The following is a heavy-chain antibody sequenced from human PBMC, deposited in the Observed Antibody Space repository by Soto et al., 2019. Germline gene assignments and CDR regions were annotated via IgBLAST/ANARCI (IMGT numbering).Heavy chain of an antibody. Sequence: QLQLQESGPGLVKPSETLSLTCTVSGGSISSSSYYWGWIRQPPGKGLEWIGSIYYSGSTYYNPSLKRRVTISVDTSKNQFSLKLSSVTAADTAVYYCARQEGYSSSWYFGYWGQGTLVTVSS. D-gene: IGHD6-13*01. J-gene: IGHJ4*02. CDR1: GGSISSSSYY. CDR3: ARQEGYSSSWYFGY. CDR2: IYYSGST. V-gene: IGHV4-39*01.